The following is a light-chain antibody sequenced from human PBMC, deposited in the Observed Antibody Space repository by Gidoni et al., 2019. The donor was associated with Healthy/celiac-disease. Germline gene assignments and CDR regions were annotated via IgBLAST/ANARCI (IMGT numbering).Light chain of an antibody. CDR3: QQYGSSSIT. CDR2: GAS. V-gene: IGKV3-20*01. CDR1: QSVSSSY. Sequence: EIVLTQSPGTLSLSPGERATLSCRASQSVSSSYLDWYQQKPGQAPRLLIYGASSRATGIPDRFSGSGSGTDFTLTISRLEPEDCAVYYCQQYGSSSITFGQGTRLEIK. J-gene: IGKJ5*01.